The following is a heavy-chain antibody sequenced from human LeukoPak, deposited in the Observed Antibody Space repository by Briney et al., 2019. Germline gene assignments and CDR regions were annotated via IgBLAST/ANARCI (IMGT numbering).Heavy chain of an antibody. CDR1: GGSISSYY. D-gene: IGHD4-17*01. Sequence: SETLSLTCTVSGGSISSYYWSWIRQPPGKGLEWIGSIYYSGSTYYNPSLKSRVTISVDTSKNQFSLKLSSVTAADTAVYYCARGVTTPPYYFDYWGQGTLVTVSS. CDR3: ARGVTTPPYYFDY. V-gene: IGHV4-39*07. J-gene: IGHJ4*02. CDR2: IYYSGST.